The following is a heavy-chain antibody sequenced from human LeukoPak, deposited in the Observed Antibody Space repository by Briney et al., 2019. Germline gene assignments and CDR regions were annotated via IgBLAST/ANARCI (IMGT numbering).Heavy chain of an antibody. CDR1: GGSFSDYY. CDR3: ARGLTSMPPGGY. Sequence: SETLSLTCAIYGGSFSDYYWSWIRQPPGKGLEWIGEINHSGSTNYNPSLKSRVTILVDTSKNQFSLKLSSVTAADTAVYYCARGLTSMPPGGYWGQGTLVTVSS. CDR2: INHSGST. D-gene: IGHD2/OR15-2a*01. V-gene: IGHV4-34*01. J-gene: IGHJ4*02.